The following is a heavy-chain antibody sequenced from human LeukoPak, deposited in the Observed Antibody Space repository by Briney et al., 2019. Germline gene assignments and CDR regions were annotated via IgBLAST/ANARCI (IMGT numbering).Heavy chain of an antibody. CDR1: GFSFGDYT. CDR3: ARDPTGYYYGSGQNPSYYYYGMDV. J-gene: IGHJ6*02. Sequence: PGGSLRLSCTASGFSFGDYTMSWVRQAPGKGLEWVANIKQDGSEKYYVDSVKGRFTISRDNAKNSLYLQMNSLRAEDTAVYYCARDPTGYYYGSGQNPSYYYYGMDVWGQGTTVTVSS. CDR2: IKQDGSEK. V-gene: IGHV3-7*01. D-gene: IGHD3-10*01.